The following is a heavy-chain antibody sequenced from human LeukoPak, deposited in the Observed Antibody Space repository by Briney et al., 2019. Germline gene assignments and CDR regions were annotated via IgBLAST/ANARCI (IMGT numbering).Heavy chain of an antibody. D-gene: IGHD6-13*01. J-gene: IGHJ3*02. Sequence: PGGSLRLSCTASGFTFSSYAMSWVRQAPGKGLEWVSAISGSGGSTYYADSVKGRFTISRDNSKNTLYLQMNSLRAEDTAVYYCAKAGEIIAAAGTDAFDIWGQGTMVTVSS. CDR2: ISGSGGST. V-gene: IGHV3-23*01. CDR1: GFTFSSYA. CDR3: AKAGEIIAAAGTDAFDI.